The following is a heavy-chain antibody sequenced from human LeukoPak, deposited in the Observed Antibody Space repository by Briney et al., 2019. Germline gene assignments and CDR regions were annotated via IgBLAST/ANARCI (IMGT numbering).Heavy chain of an antibody. CDR3: GGSPYCSSTSCYPPFVDY. Sequence: GSLRLSCAASGFTFSSYSMNWVRQAPGKGLEWVSSISSSSSYIYYADSVKGRFTISRDNAKNSLYLQMNSLRAEDTAVYYCGGSPYCSSTSCYPPFVDYWGQGTLVTVSS. V-gene: IGHV3-21*01. CDR2: ISSSSSYI. D-gene: IGHD2-2*01. CDR1: GFTFSSYS. J-gene: IGHJ4*02.